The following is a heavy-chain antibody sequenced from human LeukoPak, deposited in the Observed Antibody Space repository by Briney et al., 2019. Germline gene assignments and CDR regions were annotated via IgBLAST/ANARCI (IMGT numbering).Heavy chain of an antibody. CDR1: GFTFSSYG. V-gene: IGHV3-33*08. D-gene: IGHD6-25*01. CDR3: ASLRSGPRYGMDV. CDR2: IWFDGSEK. Sequence: GGSLRLSCAASGFTFSSYGMHWVRQAPGKGLEWVSVIWFDGSEKYYGDSVKGRFTISRDNSKNKLFLQMNSLRPGDTAVYYCASLRSGPRYGMDVWGQGTTVTVSS. J-gene: IGHJ6*02.